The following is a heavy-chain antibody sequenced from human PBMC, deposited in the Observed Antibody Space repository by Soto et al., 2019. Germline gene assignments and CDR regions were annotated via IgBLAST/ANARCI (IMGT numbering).Heavy chain of an antibody. CDR2: IIPIFGTA. CDR1: GGTFSSYA. Sequence: ASVKVSCKASGGTFSSYAISWVRQAPGQGLEWMGGIIPIFGTANYAQKLQGRVTMTTDTSTSTAYMELRSLRSDDTAVYYCARDVGQQLVDYWGQGTLVTVS. V-gene: IGHV1-69*05. D-gene: IGHD6-13*01. J-gene: IGHJ4*02. CDR3: ARDVGQQLVDY.